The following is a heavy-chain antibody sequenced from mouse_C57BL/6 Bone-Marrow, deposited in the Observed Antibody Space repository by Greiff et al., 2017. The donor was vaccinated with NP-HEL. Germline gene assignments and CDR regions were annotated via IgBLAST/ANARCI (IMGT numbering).Heavy chain of an antibody. J-gene: IGHJ1*03. D-gene: IGHD1-1*01. CDR2: INSDGGST. CDR3: ARHYYGSSLNWYFDV. Sequence: EVKLMESGGGLVQPGESLKLSCESNEYEFPSHDMSWVRKTPEKRLELVAAINSDGGSTYYPDTMERRFIISRDNTKKTLYLQMSSLRSEDTALYYCARHYYGSSLNWYFDVWGTGTTVTVSS. V-gene: IGHV5-2*01. CDR1: EYEFPSHD.